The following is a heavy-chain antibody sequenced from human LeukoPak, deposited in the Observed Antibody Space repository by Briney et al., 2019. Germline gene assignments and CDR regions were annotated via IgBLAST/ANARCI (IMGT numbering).Heavy chain of an antibody. Sequence: SETLSLTCAVYGGSFSGYYWSWIRQPPGKGLEWIGEMYHSGSINYNPSLKSRVTISIDKSKNQFSLSLNSVTAADTAVYFCARDLGTAGRPNDNWGPGTLVTVSS. V-gene: IGHV4-34*01. J-gene: IGHJ4*02. D-gene: IGHD2-21*02. CDR1: GGSFSGYY. CDR3: ARDLGTAGRPNDN. CDR2: MYHSGSI.